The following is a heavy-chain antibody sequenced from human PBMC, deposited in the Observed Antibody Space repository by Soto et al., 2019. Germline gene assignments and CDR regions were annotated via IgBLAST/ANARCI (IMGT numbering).Heavy chain of an antibody. Sequence: EVQLVESGGGLVQPGGSLRLSCAASGFTFSSYEMNWVRQAPGKGLEWVSYISSSGSTIYYADSVKGRFTISRDNAKNSLYLQMNSPRAEDTAVYYCARDAFLEGGMDVWGQGTTVTVSS. D-gene: IGHD3-3*01. CDR1: GFTFSSYE. J-gene: IGHJ6*02. V-gene: IGHV3-48*03. CDR2: ISSSGSTI. CDR3: ARDAFLEGGMDV.